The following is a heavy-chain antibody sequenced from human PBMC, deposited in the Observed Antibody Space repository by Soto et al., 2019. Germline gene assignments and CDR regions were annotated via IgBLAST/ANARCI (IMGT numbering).Heavy chain of an antibody. Sequence: QVQLQQWGAGLLKPSETLSLTCAVSGGSFSDYYWSWIRQPPGKGLEWIGEINHSGSTNYNPSLKSRVTISLDTSKNQFSLKLSSVTAADTAMYYCARVDIVVEPAAILLSAFDIWDLGTMVTVSS. CDR2: INHSGST. CDR3: ARVDIVVEPAAILLSAFDI. D-gene: IGHD2-2*01. J-gene: IGHJ3*02. V-gene: IGHV4-34*01. CDR1: GGSFSDYY.